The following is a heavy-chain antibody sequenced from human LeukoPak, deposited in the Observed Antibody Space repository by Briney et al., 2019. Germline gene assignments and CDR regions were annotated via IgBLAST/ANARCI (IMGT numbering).Heavy chain of an antibody. CDR1: GFTFSSYA. Sequence: GRSLRLSCAASGFTFSSYAMHWVRQAPGKGLEWVAVISYDGSYKSYADSVKGRFTISRDNSKNTPYLQMNSLRAEDTAVYYCATLGPYGSGTYTSADYWGQGTLVTVSS. J-gene: IGHJ4*02. V-gene: IGHV3-30*04. D-gene: IGHD3-10*01. CDR3: ATLGPYGSGTYTSADY. CDR2: ISYDGSYK.